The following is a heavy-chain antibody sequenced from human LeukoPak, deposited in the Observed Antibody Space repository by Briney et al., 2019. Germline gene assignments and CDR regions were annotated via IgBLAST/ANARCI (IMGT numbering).Heavy chain of an antibody. CDR3: ARLTYSVDS. CDR2: ISSTSTTI. D-gene: IGHD2-21*01. J-gene: IGHJ4*02. CDR1: GFTFSDYY. V-gene: IGHV3-11*01. Sequence: GGSLRLSCAASGFTFSDYYMSWIRQAPGKGLEWVSYISSTSTTIYYPDSVKGRFTISRDNAKNSLSLQMNNLRAEDTAVYYCARLTYSVDSWGQGTLVTVSS.